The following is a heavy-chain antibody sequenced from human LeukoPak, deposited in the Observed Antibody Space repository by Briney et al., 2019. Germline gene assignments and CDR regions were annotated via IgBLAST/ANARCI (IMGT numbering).Heavy chain of an antibody. V-gene: IGHV3-53*01. CDR1: GFIVSTNY. CDR3: AKTGGSSSLSWFDP. CDR2: IYSGGSR. Sequence: GGSLRLSCAASGFIVSTNYMSWVRQAPGKGLEWVSVIYSGGSRYYADSVKGRFTISRDNSKNTLYLQMNSLRAEDTAVYYCAKTGGSSSLSWFDPWGQGTLVTVSS. J-gene: IGHJ5*02. D-gene: IGHD6-6*01.